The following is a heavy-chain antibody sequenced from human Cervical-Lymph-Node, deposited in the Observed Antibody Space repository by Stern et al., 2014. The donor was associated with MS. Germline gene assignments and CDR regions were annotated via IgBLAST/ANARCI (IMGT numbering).Heavy chain of an antibody. D-gene: IGHD3-16*01. CDR3: ARERDNSYAFDS. Sequence: VQLEESGAEMRKPGSSVRVYCKASGGIFSTSVISWLRQAPGQGLEGMGGISPMFGRANYAQRFQGSVTITADESTSTVYMGLTSLRSEDTAVYYCARERDNSYAFDSWGQGTLVTVSS. CDR2: ISPMFGRA. J-gene: IGHJ4*02. V-gene: IGHV1-69*01. CDR1: GGIFSTSV.